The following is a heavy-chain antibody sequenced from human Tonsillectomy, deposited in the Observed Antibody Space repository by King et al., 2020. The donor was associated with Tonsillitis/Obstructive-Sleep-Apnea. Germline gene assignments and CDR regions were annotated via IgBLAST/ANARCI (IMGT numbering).Heavy chain of an antibody. D-gene: IGHD5-12*01. CDR1: GYTFTGYY. J-gene: IGHJ2*01. CDR2: INPNSGGT. CDR3: ARDSGPRSAYESYWYFDL. Sequence: VQLVESGAEVKKPGASVKVSCKASGYTFTGYYMHWVRQAPGQGLEWMGWINPNSGGTNYAQKFQGWVTMTRDTSISTAYMELSRLRSDDTAVYYCARDSGPRSAYESYWYFDLWGRGTLVTVSS. V-gene: IGHV1-2*04.